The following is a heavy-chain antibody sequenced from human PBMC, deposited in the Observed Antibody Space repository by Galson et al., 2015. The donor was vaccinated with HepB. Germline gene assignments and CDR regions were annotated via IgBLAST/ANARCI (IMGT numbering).Heavy chain of an antibody. Sequence: SLRLSCAASGFTVSSNYMSWVRQAPGKGLEWVSVIYSGGSTYYADSVKGRFTISRDNSKNTLYLQMNSLRAEDTAVYYCARGYSSSWGGYYFDYWGQGTLVTVSS. CDR1: GFTVSSNY. J-gene: IGHJ4*02. D-gene: IGHD6-13*01. V-gene: IGHV3-66*02. CDR3: ARGYSSSWGGYYFDY. CDR2: IYSGGST.